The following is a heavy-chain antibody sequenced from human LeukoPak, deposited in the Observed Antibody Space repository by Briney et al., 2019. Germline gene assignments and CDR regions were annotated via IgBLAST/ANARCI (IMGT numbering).Heavy chain of an antibody. J-gene: IGHJ5*02. CDR2: ISAYNGNT. CDR1: GYTFTSYG. V-gene: IGHV1-18*01. Sequence: ASVKVSCKASGYTFTSYGVSWVRQAPGQGLEWVGWISAYNGNTNYAQKLQGRVTMTTDTSTSTAYMELRSLRSDDTAVYYCARALYCTNGVCYAENWFDPWGQGTLVTVSS. CDR3: ARALYCTNGVCYAENWFDP. D-gene: IGHD2-8*01.